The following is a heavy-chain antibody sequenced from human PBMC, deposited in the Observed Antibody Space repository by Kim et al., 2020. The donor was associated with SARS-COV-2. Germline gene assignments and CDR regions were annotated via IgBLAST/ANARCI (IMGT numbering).Heavy chain of an antibody. CDR3: ARGGGGSRSAYYYYYYGMDV. CDR2: IYYSGST. D-gene: IGHD2-15*01. Sequence: SETLSLTCTVSGGSISSYYWSWIRQLPGKGLEWIGYIYYSGSTNYNPSLKSRVTISVDTSKNQFSLKLSSVTAADTAVYYCARGGGGSRSAYYYYYYGMDVWGQGTTVTVSS. CDR1: GGSISSYY. J-gene: IGHJ6*02. V-gene: IGHV4-59*01.